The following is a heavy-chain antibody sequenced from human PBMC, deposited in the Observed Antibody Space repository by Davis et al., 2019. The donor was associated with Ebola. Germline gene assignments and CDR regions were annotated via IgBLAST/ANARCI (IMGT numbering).Heavy chain of an antibody. CDR2: YHYTGSS. CDR1: GGSISSPGYS. J-gene: IGHJ6*04. Sequence: MPSETLSLTCAVSGGSISSPGYSWTWVRQPPGKGLEWIGYYHYTGSSYYNPSLRSRVSISVDTSKNQFSLKLSSVTAADAAVYYCARDQQPLTDYHGMDVWGKGTTVTVSS. D-gene: IGHD1/OR15-1a*01. CDR3: ARDQQPLTDYHGMDV. V-gene: IGHV4-30-4*07.